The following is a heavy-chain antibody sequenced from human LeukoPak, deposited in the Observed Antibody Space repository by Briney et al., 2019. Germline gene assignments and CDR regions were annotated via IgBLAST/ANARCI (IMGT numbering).Heavy chain of an antibody. CDR1: GFTVSSNY. V-gene: IGHV3-66*01. CDR3: ARIMTQQMVFDY. CDR2: IYSGGST. D-gene: IGHD6-13*01. J-gene: IGHJ4*02. Sequence: GGSLRLSCAASGFTVSSNYMSWVRQAPGKGLEWVSVIYSGGSTNYADSVKGRFTISRDNSKNSLYLQMNSLRAEDTAVYYCARIMTQQMVFDYWGQGTLVTVSS.